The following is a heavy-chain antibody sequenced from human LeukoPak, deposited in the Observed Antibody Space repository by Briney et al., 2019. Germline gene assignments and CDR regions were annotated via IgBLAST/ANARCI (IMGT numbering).Heavy chain of an antibody. CDR3: ARDYPTVVTPLYY. CDR1: GYTFTGYY. D-gene: IGHD4-17*01. J-gene: IGHJ4*02. CDR2: INPNSGGT. Sequence: GASVKVSCKASGYTFTGYYMHWVRPAPGQGLAWVGWINPNSGGTNYAQKSQGRVTMTRDTSISTAYMELSRLRSDDPAVYYRARDYPTVVTPLYYWGQGTLVTVSS. V-gene: IGHV1-2*02.